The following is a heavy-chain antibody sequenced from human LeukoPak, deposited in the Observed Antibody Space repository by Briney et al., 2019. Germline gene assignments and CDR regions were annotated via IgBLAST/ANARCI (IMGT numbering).Heavy chain of an antibody. D-gene: IGHD2-2*03. CDR3: AKGAGYCSTTTCYVDY. Sequence: GGSLRLSCAASGLTFSSHWMHWVRQAPGKGLEWVSGISGSGGSTYYADSVKGRFTISRDNSKNTLYLQMNSLRAEDTAVYYCAKGAGYCSTTTCYVDYWGQGILVTVSS. CDR1: GLTFSSHW. V-gene: IGHV3-23*01. CDR2: ISGSGGST. J-gene: IGHJ4*02.